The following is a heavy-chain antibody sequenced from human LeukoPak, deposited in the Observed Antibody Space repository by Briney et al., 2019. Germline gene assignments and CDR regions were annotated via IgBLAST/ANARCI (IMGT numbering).Heavy chain of an antibody. CDR2: THDSGST. CDR1: GGSISYYS. J-gene: IGHJ5*02. CDR3: ARVPGYSSSWSNWFDP. V-gene: IGHV4-59*01. D-gene: IGHD6-13*01. Sequence: SETLSLTCTVSGGSISYYSWSWIRQPPGKGLEWIGFTHDSGSTNYNPSLKSRVTISVDTSKNQFSLKLSSVTAADTAVYYCARVPGYSSSWSNWFDPWGQGTLVTVSS.